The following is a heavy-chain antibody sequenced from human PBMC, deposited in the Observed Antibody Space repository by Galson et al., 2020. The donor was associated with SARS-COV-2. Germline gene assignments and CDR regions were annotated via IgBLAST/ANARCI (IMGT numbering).Heavy chain of an antibody. CDR3: AGSVAEGNYYYYYGMDV. CDR1: GFPFDDYA. V-gene: IGHV3-9*01. D-gene: IGHD6-19*01. Sequence: GGSLRLSCAASGFPFDDYAMHWVRQAPGKGLEWVSGISWNSGSIGYADSVKGRFTISRDNAKNSLYLQMNSLRAEDTALYYCAGSVAEGNYYYYYGMDVWGQGTTVTVSS. J-gene: IGHJ6*02. CDR2: ISWNSGSI.